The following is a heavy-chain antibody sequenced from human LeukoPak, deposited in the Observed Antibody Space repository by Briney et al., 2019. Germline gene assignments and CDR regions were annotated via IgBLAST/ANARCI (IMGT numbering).Heavy chain of an antibody. CDR3: ASLLSLGYCSSTSCQEH. V-gene: IGHV4-31*03. Sequence: SETLSLTCTVSGGSISSGGYYWSWIRQHPGKGLEWIGYIYYSGSTYYNPSLKSRVTIPVDTSKNQFSLKLSSVTAADTAVYYCASLLSLGYCSSTSCQEHWGQGTLVTVSS. CDR2: IYYSGST. D-gene: IGHD2-2*01. J-gene: IGHJ4*02. CDR1: GGSISSGGYY.